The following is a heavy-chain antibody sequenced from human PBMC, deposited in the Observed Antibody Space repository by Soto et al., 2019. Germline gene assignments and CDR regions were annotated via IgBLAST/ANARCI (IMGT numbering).Heavy chain of an antibody. V-gene: IGHV3-23*01. D-gene: IGHD1-20*01. Sequence: PGGSLRVSCAASGFTFSSYAMSWGRQAPGKGLEWISAVSGSGGSTYYADSVKGRFTISRDNSKDTLYLQMNNLRAEDTAVYYCAKAPDYNWNVYWGQGTLVTVYS. CDR2: VSGSGGST. J-gene: IGHJ4*02. CDR3: AKAPDYNWNVY. CDR1: GFTFSSYA.